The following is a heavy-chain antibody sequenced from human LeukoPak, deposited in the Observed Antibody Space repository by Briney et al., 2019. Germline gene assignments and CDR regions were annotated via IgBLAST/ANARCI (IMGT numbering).Heavy chain of an antibody. CDR3: ARDRDDWLGRSDAFDI. V-gene: IGHV1-69*04. CDR1: GGTFISYA. Sequence: ASVKVSCKASGGTFISYAISWVRQAPGQGLEWMGRIIPILGIANYAQKFQGRVTITADKSTSTAYMELSSLRSEDTAVYYCARDRDDWLGRSDAFDIWGQGTMVTVSS. J-gene: IGHJ3*02. CDR2: IIPILGIA. D-gene: IGHD3-9*01.